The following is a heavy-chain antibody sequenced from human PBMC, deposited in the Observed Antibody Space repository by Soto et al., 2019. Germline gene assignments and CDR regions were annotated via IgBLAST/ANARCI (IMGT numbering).Heavy chain of an antibody. V-gene: IGHV3-30-3*01. J-gene: IGHJ6*02. Sequence: QVQLVESGGGVVQPGRSLRLSCVASRFIFSNFAMHWVRQAPGKGLEWVAFISYDGSNKFYADSVKGRFSISRDNSENTLYLEMNSLRGEDSAVYYCVIAAATRPYFYYYYGLDVCGQGTTVTVSS. CDR2: ISYDGSNK. CDR3: VIAAATRPYFYYYYGLDV. D-gene: IGHD6-6*01. CDR1: RFIFSNFA.